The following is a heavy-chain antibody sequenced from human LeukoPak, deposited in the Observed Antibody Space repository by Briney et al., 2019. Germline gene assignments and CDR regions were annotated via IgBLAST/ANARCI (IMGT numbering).Heavy chain of an antibody. V-gene: IGHV3-48*01. CDR2: ISAGGATI. D-gene: IGHD2-2*01. CDR1: GFTFSDYN. CDR3: AKSIVVVPAATTY. Sequence: GGSLRLSCAVSGFTFSDYNMKWVRQAPGRGLEWVLYISAGGATIYYADSVKGRFTISRDNAKNSLYLQMNSLRAEDTAVYYCAKSIVVVPAATTYWGQGTLVTVSS. J-gene: IGHJ4*02.